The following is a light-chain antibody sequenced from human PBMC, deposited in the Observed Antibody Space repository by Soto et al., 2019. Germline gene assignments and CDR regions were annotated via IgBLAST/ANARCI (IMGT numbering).Light chain of an antibody. V-gene: IGLV2-14*01. J-gene: IGLJ1*01. CDR2: EVS. CDR3: SSHSATSPYV. CDR1: SNDVGGYNY. Sequence: QSALTQPASVSGSPGQSITISCTGTSNDVGGYNYVSWYQQQPGKAPKLIIYEVSHRPSGISNRFSGSKSGNTASLTISGLAIEDEADYYCSSHSATSPYVFGTGTKVTVL.